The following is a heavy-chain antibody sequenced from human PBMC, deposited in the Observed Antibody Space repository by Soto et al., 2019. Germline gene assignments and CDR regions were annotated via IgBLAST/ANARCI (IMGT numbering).Heavy chain of an antibody. CDR3: AKDPKGAAAGPILS. Sequence: GVSLSLSCAASGFTFSSYAMHWVRQAPGKGLEWVAVISYDGSNKYYADSVKGRFTISRDNSKNTLYLQMNSLRAEDTAVYYCAKDPKGAAAGPILSWGQGILVTVSS. V-gene: IGHV3-30*04. CDR2: ISYDGSNK. D-gene: IGHD6-13*01. J-gene: IGHJ4*02. CDR1: GFTFSSYA.